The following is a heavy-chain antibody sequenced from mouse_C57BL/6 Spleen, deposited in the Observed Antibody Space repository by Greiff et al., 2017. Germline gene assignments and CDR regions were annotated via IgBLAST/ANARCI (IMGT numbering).Heavy chain of an antibody. CDR2: IYPGYGDT. Sequence: VPLQQSGPELVKPGASVKISCTASGYAFRSSWMTWVRQRPGKGLEWVGRIYPGYGDTNYNGTFKGQATLTADHSSSTAYMQLSSLTSEDSTVYVCAREYYGSSYVDSRDYWGQGTSVTVSS. CDR1: GYAFRSSW. V-gene: IGHV1-82*01. D-gene: IGHD1-1*01. J-gene: IGHJ4*01. CDR3: AREYYGSSYVDSRDY.